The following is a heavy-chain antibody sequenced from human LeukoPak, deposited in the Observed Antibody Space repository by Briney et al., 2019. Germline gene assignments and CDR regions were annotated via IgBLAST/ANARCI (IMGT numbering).Heavy chain of an antibody. CDR2: ISAYNGNT. CDR1: GYTFTIYG. D-gene: IGHD3-3*01. Sequence: GASVTVSFTASGYTFTIYGISWGRQAPGQGLEWVGWISAYNGNTNYAQKLQGRATMTTDTSTSTAYMELRSLRSDDTAVYYCARAGSYDFWSGYFDYYYYYMDVWGKGTTVTVSS. V-gene: IGHV1-18*01. J-gene: IGHJ6*03. CDR3: ARAGSYDFWSGYFDYYYYYMDV.